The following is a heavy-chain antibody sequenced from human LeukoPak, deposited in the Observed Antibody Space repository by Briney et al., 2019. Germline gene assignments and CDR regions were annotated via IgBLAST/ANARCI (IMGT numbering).Heavy chain of an antibody. D-gene: IGHD3-9*01. V-gene: IGHV3-23*01. CDR2: ISGSGGRT. J-gene: IGHJ4*02. CDR3: ARVPILTGYTRTYYFDY. Sequence: GGSLRLSCAASGFTFSSSAMSWVRQAPGKGLEWVSTISGSGGRTYYADSVKGRFTISRDNSKNALYLQMNSLRAEDTAVYYCARVPILTGYTRTYYFDYWGQGTLVTVSS. CDR1: GFTFSSSA.